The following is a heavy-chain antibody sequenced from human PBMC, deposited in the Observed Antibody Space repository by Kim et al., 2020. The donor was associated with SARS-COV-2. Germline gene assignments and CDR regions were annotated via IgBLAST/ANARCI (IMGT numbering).Heavy chain of an antibody. CDR3: ARGDGHAGY. D-gene: IGHD3-10*01. J-gene: IGHJ4*02. Sequence: GNTGYAQKFQGRVTMTRNTSISTAYMELSSLRSEDTAVYYCARGDGHAGYWGQGTLVTVSS. CDR2: GNT. V-gene: IGHV1-8*01.